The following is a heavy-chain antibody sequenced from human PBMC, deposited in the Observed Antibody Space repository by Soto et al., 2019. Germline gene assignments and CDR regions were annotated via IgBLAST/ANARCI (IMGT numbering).Heavy chain of an antibody. CDR2: IYHSGST. CDR3: ARTPSP. CDR1: GFTFSSYA. J-gene: IGHJ5*02. V-gene: IGHV4-30-2*01. Sequence: LRLSCAASGFTFSSYAMSWIRQPPGKGLEWIGYIYHSGSTYYNPSLKSRVTISVDRSKNQFSLKLSSVTAADTAVYYCARTPSPWGEGTLVTVPS.